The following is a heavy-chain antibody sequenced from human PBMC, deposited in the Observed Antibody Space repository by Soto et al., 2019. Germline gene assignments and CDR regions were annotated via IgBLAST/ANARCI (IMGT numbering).Heavy chain of an antibody. D-gene: IGHD3-10*01. V-gene: IGHV3-23*01. CDR2: IGVGGGDR. J-gene: IGHJ4*02. Sequence: EVQLLESGGGLVQPGGSLRLSCAASGFTFSSYVMSWVRQAPGKGLEWVSIIGVGGGDRYYPESVKGRFTISRDNSRDTLYLEMNSLRDEDTAVYYCARVRFGELVWGQGTLGTVSS. CDR1: GFTFSSYV. CDR3: ARVRFGELV.